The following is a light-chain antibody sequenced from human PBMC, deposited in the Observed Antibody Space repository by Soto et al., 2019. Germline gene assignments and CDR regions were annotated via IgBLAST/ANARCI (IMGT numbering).Light chain of an antibody. CDR2: TAS. CDR3: QQANSFPLS. Sequence: DIQMTQSPSSVSASVGDRVTITCRARQGLSRWLAWYQQKPGKAPKLLNYTASNLQTGVPSRFSGSGSGTDFTLTNSSLQPEDCATYYCQQANSFPLSFGGGTKVEIK. J-gene: IGKJ4*01. V-gene: IGKV1D-12*01. CDR1: QGLSRW.